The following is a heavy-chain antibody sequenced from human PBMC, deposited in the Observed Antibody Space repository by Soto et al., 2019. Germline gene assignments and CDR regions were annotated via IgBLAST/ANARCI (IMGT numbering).Heavy chain of an antibody. D-gene: IGHD6-19*01. V-gene: IGHV3-48*03. CDR1: GFTFSSYE. Sequence: GGSLRLSCAASGFTFSSYEMNWVRQAPGKGLEWVSYISSSGSTIYYADSVKGRFTISRDNAKNSLYLQMNSLRAEDSAVYYCACGTLTHVAGTAFDIWGQGTMVTVSS. CDR3: ACGTLTHVAGTAFDI. J-gene: IGHJ3*02. CDR2: ISSSGSTI.